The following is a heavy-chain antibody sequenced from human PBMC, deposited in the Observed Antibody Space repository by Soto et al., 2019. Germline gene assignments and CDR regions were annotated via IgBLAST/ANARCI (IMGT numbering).Heavy chain of an antibody. CDR1: GYTFTSYV. Sequence: QVQLVQSGAEEKKPGASVKVSCKASGYTFTSYVMHWVRQAPGQRHEWMGWINAGNGNTKYAQKFQGRVTITRDTYASTAYMELSSLRSEDTAVYYCASEAIAAAAVYGMDVWGQGTTVTVSS. CDR3: ASEAIAAAAVYGMDV. V-gene: IGHV1-3*05. CDR2: INAGNGNT. J-gene: IGHJ6*02. D-gene: IGHD6-13*01.